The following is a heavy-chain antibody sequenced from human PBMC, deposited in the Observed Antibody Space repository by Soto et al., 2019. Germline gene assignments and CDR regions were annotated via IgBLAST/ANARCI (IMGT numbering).Heavy chain of an antibody. D-gene: IGHD2-8*01. J-gene: IGHJ6*03. CDR1: FFTFNNYA. Sequence: DVPLLESGGGLVQPGGSLRLSCAASFFTFNNYAMTWVRQAPGKGLEWVSAINGRGDTTDYADSVRGRFTISRDNSKNTVFLQMDSLRAEDSAMYYCSKAGLCNVVPGRGHYYMDVWGKGTAVIVSS. CDR2: INGRGDTT. V-gene: IGHV3-23*01. CDR3: SKAGLCNVVPGRGHYYMDV.